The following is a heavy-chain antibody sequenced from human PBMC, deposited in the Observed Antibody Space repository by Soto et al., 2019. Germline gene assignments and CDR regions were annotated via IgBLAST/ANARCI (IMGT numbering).Heavy chain of an antibody. D-gene: IGHD3-16*02. CDR3: AREYDYVWGSYRPPDYYYYGMDV. CDR1: GFTFSSYG. V-gene: IGHV3-33*01. Sequence: QVQLVESGGGVVQPGRSLRLSCAASGFTFSSYGMHWVRQAPGKGLEWVAVIWYDGSNKYYADSVKGRFTISRDNSKNTLYLQMNSLRAEDTAVYYCAREYDYVWGSYRPPDYYYYGMDVWGQGTTVTVSS. CDR2: IWYDGSNK. J-gene: IGHJ6*02.